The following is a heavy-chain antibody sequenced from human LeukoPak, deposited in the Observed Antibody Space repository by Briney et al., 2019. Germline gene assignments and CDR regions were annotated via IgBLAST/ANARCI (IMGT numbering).Heavy chain of an antibody. J-gene: IGHJ4*02. CDR2: INHSGST. V-gene: IGHV4-34*01. D-gene: IGHD6-19*01. Sequence: PSETLSLTCAVYGGPFSGYYWSWIRQPPGKGLEWIGEINHSGSTKYNPSLKSRVTIPVDTSKNQFSLKLSSVTAADTAVYYCARNDSVAGTTFDYWGQGNMVTVSS. CDR3: ARNDSVAGTTFDY. CDR1: GGPFSGYY.